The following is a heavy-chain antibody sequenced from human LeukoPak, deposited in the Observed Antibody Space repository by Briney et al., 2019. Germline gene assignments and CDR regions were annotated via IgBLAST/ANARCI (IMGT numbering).Heavy chain of an antibody. CDR3: ARGSRATVALLDY. CDR1: GFTFSSYA. J-gene: IGHJ4*02. Sequence: GGSLRLSCAASGFTFSSYAMHWVCQAPGKGLEWVAVISYDGSNKYYADSVKGRFTISRDNSKNTLYLQMNSLRAEDTAVYYCARGSRATVALLDYWGQGTLVTVSS. V-gene: IGHV3-30*04. D-gene: IGHD4-23*01. CDR2: ISYDGSNK.